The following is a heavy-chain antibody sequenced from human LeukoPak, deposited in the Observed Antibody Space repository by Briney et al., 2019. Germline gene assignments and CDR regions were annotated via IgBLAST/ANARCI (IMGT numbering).Heavy chain of an antibody. J-gene: IGHJ5*02. CDR2: INPNSGGT. D-gene: IGHD2-15*01. V-gene: IGHV1-2*02. Sequence: ASVTVSCKASGYTFTGYYMHWVRQAPGQGLEWMGWINPNSGGTNYAQKFQGRVTMTRDTSISTAYMELSRLRSDDTAVYYCARGYLGYCSGGSCYVIDPWGQGTLSPSPQ. CDR3: ARGYLGYCSGGSCYVIDP. CDR1: GYTFTGYY.